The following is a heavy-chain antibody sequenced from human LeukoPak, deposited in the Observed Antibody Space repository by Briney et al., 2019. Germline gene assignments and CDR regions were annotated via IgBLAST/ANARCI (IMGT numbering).Heavy chain of an antibody. D-gene: IGHD3-10*01. V-gene: IGHV3-48*03. CDR1: GFTFSSYE. CDR2: ISSSGSTI. CDR3: ARAKYGEFPDY. J-gene: IGHJ4*02. Sequence: GGSLRLSCAASGFTFSSYEMNWVRQAPGKGLEWVSYISSSGSTIYYADSVKGRFTISRDNAKNSLYLQMNSLRAEDTAVYYCARAKYGEFPDYWGQGTLVTVSS.